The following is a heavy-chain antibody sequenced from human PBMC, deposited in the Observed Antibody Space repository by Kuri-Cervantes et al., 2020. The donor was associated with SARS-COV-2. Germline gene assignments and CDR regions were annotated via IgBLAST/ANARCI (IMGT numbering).Heavy chain of an antibody. D-gene: IGHD3-9*01. CDR2: IIPIFGTA. Sequence: SVKVSCKASGYTFTYRYLHWVRQAPGQALEWMGGIIPIFGTANYAQKFQGRVTITADESTSTAYMELSSLRSEDTAVYYCARDDMSVSYYYMDVWGKGTTVTVSS. J-gene: IGHJ6*03. CDR1: GYTFTYRY. V-gene: IGHV1-69*13. CDR3: ARDDMSVSYYYMDV.